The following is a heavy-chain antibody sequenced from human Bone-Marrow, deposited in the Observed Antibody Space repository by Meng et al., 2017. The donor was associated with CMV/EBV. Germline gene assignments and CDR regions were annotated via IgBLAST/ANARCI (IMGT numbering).Heavy chain of an antibody. CDR2: IYYNGGT. CDR3: ARSPSGSAGGYFAY. CDR1: GGSVSRGSYY. V-gene: IGHV4-61*01. J-gene: IGHJ4*02. D-gene: IGHD1-26*01. Sequence: GSLRLSCTVSGGSVSRGSYYWNWIRQTPGKGLEWIGNIYYNGGTNYNPSLKSRVTISVDTSKNQFSLKLSSVTAADTAVYYCARSPSGSAGGYFAYWGPGPLVTGSS.